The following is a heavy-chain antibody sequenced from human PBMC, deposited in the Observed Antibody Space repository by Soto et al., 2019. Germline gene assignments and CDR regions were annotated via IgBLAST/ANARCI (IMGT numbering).Heavy chain of an antibody. CDR1: GGSISSYY. J-gene: IGHJ5*02. Sequence: SETLSLTCTVSGGSISSYYWSWIRQPPGKGLEWIGYIYYSGSTNYNPSLKSRVTVSVDTSKNQFSLKLSSVTAADTAVYYCARWWSGSRQGFDPWGQGTLVTVSS. CDR3: ARWWSGSRQGFDP. CDR2: IYYSGST. D-gene: IGHD3-3*01. V-gene: IGHV4-59*08.